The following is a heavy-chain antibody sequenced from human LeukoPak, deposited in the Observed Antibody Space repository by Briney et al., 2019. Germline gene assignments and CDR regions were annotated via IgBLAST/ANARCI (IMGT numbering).Heavy chain of an antibody. Sequence: GRSLRLSCAASGFTFDDYAMHWVRQAPGKGLEWVSGISWNSGSIGYADSVKGRFTISRDNAKNSLYLQMNSLRAEDTALYYCAKAVYYDIFTGSWYFDYWGQGTLVTVSS. V-gene: IGHV3-9*01. D-gene: IGHD3-9*01. CDR3: AKAVYYDIFTGSWYFDY. J-gene: IGHJ4*02. CDR2: ISWNSGSI. CDR1: GFTFDDYA.